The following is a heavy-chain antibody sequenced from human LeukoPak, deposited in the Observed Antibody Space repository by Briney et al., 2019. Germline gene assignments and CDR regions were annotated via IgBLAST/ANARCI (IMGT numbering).Heavy chain of an antibody. CDR2: IRSKSNSYAT. D-gene: IGHD6-19*01. CDR1: GFTFSGSA. V-gene: IGHV3-73*01. Sequence: PGGSLRLSCAASGFTFSGSAIHRVRQASGKGLEWVGRIRSKSNSYATSYAASVKGRFTISRDDSKNTAYLQMNSLKTEDTAVYFCTRKENIKRIAVSGSSYYYYYMDVWGKGTTVTVSS. CDR3: TRKENIKRIAVSGSSYYYYYMDV. J-gene: IGHJ6*03.